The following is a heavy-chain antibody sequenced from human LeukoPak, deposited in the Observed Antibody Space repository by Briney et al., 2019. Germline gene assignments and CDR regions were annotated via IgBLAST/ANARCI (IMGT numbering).Heavy chain of an antibody. CDR3: ARGGEDDES. Sequence: SETLSLICAVYGESFSGYYWSWIRQPPGMGLEWIGEINHSGSTNYNPSLKSRVTISVDTSKNQFSLKLSSVTAADTAVYYCARGGEDDESWGQGTMVTVSS. V-gene: IGHV4-34*01. CDR2: INHSGST. J-gene: IGHJ3*01. D-gene: IGHD3-16*01. CDR1: GESFSGYY.